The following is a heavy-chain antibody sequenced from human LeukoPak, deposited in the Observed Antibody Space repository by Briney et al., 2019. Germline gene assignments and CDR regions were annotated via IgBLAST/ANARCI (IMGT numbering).Heavy chain of an antibody. CDR3: ARVLRAVALNWFDP. CDR2: IYYSGST. D-gene: IGHD6-19*01. V-gene: IGHV4-59*08. CDR1: GGSISSYY. Sequence: PSETLSLTCTVSGGSISSYYWSWIRQPPGKGLEWIGHIYYSGSTNYNPSLKSRVTISVDTSKNQFSLKLSSVTAADTAVYYCARVLRAVALNWFDPWGQGTLVTVSS. J-gene: IGHJ5*02.